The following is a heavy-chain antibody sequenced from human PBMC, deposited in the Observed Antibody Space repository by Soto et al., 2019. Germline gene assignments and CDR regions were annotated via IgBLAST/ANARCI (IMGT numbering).Heavy chain of an antibody. D-gene: IGHD6-25*01. Sequence: QVQLVQSGAEVKKPGSSVKVSCKASGGTFSSYTISWVRQAPGQGLEWMGRIIPILGIANYAQKFQGRVTITADKSTSTAYMELSSLRSEDTAVYYCARLGVYSSDGEERHYWGQGTLVTVSS. J-gene: IGHJ4*02. CDR3: ARLGVYSSDGEERHY. CDR1: GGTFSSYT. CDR2: IIPILGIA. V-gene: IGHV1-69*02.